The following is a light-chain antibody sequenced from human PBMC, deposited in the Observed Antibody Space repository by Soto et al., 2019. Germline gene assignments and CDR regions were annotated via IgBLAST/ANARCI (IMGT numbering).Light chain of an antibody. CDR3: DAWDEPFRAYV. CDR1: SSNIRSNY. V-gene: IGLV1-47*01. CDR2: RNS. Sequence: QSVLTQPPSASGTPGQRVTISFSGSSSNIRSNYVDWYQQLPGTAPKLLIYRNSQRPSGVTDRFSGSRSGTSASLAISGLRSAAEPAYPRDAWDEPFRAYVFASGRKVT. J-gene: IGLJ1*01.